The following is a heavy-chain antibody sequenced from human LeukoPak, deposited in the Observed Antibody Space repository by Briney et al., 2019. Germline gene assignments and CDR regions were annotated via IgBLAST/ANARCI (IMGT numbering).Heavy chain of an antibody. CDR3: ARETNHGDFFFDY. J-gene: IGHJ4*02. Sequence: SETLSLTCIVSGGSMSTYYWNWIRQPAGKGLEWIGRIYSSGNTNYNPSLKSRVTMSVDTSKNQFSLKLSSVTAADTAVYYCARETNHGDFFFDYWGQGTLVTVSS. CDR2: IYSSGNT. V-gene: IGHV4-4*07. CDR1: GGSMSTYY. D-gene: IGHD4-17*01.